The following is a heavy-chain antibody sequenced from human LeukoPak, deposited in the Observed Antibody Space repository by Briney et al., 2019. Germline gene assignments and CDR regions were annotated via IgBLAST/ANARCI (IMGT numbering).Heavy chain of an antibody. Sequence: SVKVSCRISGGTFGSYGISWVRQAPGQGLEWMGRTIPIRGMTNYAQKFQGRVTITADTSTSTAYMELSSLTSEDTSVYFCARGPYDGTFYFDSWGQGTLVIVSS. D-gene: IGHD3-16*01. CDR2: TIPIRGMT. CDR3: ARGPYDGTFYFDS. CDR1: GGTFGSYG. V-gene: IGHV1-69*04. J-gene: IGHJ4*02.